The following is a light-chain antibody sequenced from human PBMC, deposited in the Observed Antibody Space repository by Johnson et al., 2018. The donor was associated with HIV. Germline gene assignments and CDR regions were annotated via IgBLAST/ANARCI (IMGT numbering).Light chain of an antibody. CDR2: DNN. CDR1: SSNIGNNY. CDR3: GTWDSSLSAGV. Sequence: QAVLTQPPSVSAAPGQKVTISCSGSSSNIGNNYVSWYQQLPGTAPKLLIYDNNKRPSGIADRFSASKSGTSATLDITGLQTVDEAEYYCGTWDSSLSAGVFGTGTKVTV. J-gene: IGLJ1*01. V-gene: IGLV1-51*01.